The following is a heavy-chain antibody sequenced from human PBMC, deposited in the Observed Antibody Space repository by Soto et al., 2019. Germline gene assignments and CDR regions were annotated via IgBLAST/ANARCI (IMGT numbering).Heavy chain of an antibody. CDR1: GFTFSSYS. D-gene: IGHD1-1*01. Sequence: PGGSLRLSCAASGFTFSSYSMNWVRQAPGKGLEWVSSISSSSSYIYYADSVKGRFTISRDNAKNSLYLQMNSLRAADTAVYYCARGEGDGYNWSYYYYGMDVWGQGTTVTVSS. V-gene: IGHV3-21*01. CDR3: ARGEGDGYNWSYYYYGMDV. J-gene: IGHJ6*02. CDR2: ISSSSSYI.